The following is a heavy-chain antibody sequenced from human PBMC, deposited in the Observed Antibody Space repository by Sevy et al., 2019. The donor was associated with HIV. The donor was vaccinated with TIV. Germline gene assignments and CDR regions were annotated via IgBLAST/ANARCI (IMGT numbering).Heavy chain of an antibody. CDR1: GFNFGRDG. V-gene: IGHV3-30*02. CDR3: ARDGVYYGMDV. Sequence: GGSLRLSCAASGFNFGRDGMHWVRQAPGKGLKWVAYLRHDETDIQHAASVRGRFTVSRDNSKNILYLQMNSLTAEDTGTYYCARDGVYYGMDVWGLGTTVTVSS. D-gene: IGHD3-16*01. CDR2: LRHDETDI. J-gene: IGHJ6*02.